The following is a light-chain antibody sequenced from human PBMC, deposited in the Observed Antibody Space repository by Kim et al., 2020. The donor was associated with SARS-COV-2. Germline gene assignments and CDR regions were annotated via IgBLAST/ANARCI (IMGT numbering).Light chain of an antibody. Sequence: QSALTQPASVSGSPGQSITISCTGTSSDVGGYDYVSWYQQHPDKAPKLMIYGVSKRPSGVSDRFSGSKSGNTASLTISGLQAEDEADYYCTSYTSSTFWVFGGGTQLTVL. CDR2: GVS. CDR1: SSDVGGYDY. V-gene: IGLV2-14*03. CDR3: TSYTSSTFWV. J-gene: IGLJ3*02.